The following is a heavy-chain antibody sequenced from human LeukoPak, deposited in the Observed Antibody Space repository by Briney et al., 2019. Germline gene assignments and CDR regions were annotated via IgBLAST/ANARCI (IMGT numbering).Heavy chain of an antibody. Sequence: GESLKISCKGSGYSFTSYWIGWVRQMPGKGLEWMGIIYPGDSDTRYSPSFQGQVTISADKSISTAYLQWSSLKASDTAMYYCARLAIDSYDSSGYLTPWGQGTLVTVSS. CDR1: GYSFTSYW. V-gene: IGHV5-51*01. CDR3: ARLAIDSYDSSGYLTP. D-gene: IGHD3-22*01. J-gene: IGHJ5*02. CDR2: IYPGDSDT.